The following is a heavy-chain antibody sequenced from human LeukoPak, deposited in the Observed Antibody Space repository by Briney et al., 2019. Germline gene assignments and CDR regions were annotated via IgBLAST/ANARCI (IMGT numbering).Heavy chain of an antibody. D-gene: IGHD4-17*01. Sequence: GGSLRLSCAASGFTFSSYAMSWFRQAPGKGLEWVSAISGSGGSTYYADSVKGRFTISRDNSKNTLYLQMNSLRAEDTAVYYCAKDMDYGDYSHTVDYWGQGTLVTVSS. CDR1: GFTFSSYA. CDR2: ISGSGGST. CDR3: AKDMDYGDYSHTVDY. J-gene: IGHJ4*02. V-gene: IGHV3-23*01.